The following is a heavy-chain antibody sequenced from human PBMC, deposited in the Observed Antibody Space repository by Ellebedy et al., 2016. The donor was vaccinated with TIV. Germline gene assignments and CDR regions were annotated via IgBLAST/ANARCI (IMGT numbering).Heavy chain of an antibody. Sequence: PGGSLRLSCAASGFAFSSYAMHWVRQAPGKGLEWVAVMSYDGSNRYYADSVKGRFTVSRDNSPNTLYLQMNSLRPEDTAVYYCARDPSWGSGTHSPPFDYWGQGTLVTVSS. CDR1: GFAFSSYA. J-gene: IGHJ4*02. CDR3: ARDPSWGSGTHSPPFDY. D-gene: IGHD3-10*01. V-gene: IGHV3-30*01. CDR2: MSYDGSNR.